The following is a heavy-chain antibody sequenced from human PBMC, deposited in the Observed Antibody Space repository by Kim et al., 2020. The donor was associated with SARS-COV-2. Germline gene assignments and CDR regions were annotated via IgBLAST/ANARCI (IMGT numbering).Heavy chain of an antibody. D-gene: IGHD5-12*01. CDR3: ARVLATKESGWGPRRFYYYYGMDV. CDR1: GYTFTSYA. V-gene: IGHV7-4-1*02. J-gene: IGHJ6*02. Sequence: ASVKVSCKASGYTFTSYAMNWVRQAPGQGLEWMGWINTNTGNPTYAQGFTGRFVFSLDTSVSTAYLQISSLKAEDTAVYYCARVLATKESGWGPRRFYYYYGMDVWGQGTTVTVSS. CDR2: INTNTGNP.